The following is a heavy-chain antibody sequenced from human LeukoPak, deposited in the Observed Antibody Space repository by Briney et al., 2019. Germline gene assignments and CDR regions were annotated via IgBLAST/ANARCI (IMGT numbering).Heavy chain of an antibody. CDR3: ARRLTQYDCFDP. D-gene: IGHD2-2*01. J-gene: IGHJ5*02. CDR2: ITNDGSST. Sequence: PGGSLRLSCAASGLTFSSHWMHWVRQAPGKGLVWVSRITNDGSSTTYADSVKGRFTISRDNAKNMLYLQMNSLRAEDTAVYYCARRLTQYDCFDPWGQGILVTVSS. CDR1: GLTFSSHW. V-gene: IGHV3-74*01.